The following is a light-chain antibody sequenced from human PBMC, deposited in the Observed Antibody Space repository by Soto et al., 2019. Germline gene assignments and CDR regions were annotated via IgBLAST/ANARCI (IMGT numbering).Light chain of an antibody. V-gene: IGKV3-15*01. CDR1: QSVGSN. J-gene: IGKJ1*01. CDR3: QQYYSWWT. CDR2: GAS. Sequence: EIVMTQSPATLSVSPGERATLSCRASQSVGSNLAWYQQKPGQAPRLLIYGASTRATGFPARFSGSGSGTEFALSISCLQSEDSAVYYCQQYYSWWTFGQGTKVDIK.